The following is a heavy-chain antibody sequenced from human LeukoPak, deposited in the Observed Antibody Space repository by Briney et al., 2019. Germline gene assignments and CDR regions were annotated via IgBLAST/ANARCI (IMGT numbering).Heavy chain of an antibody. Sequence: GGSLRLSCAASGFTFSSYGMHWVRQAPGKGLEWVAVISYDGSNKYYADSVKGRFTISRDNSKNTLYLQMNSLRAEDTAVYYCAKDTIRGYSYGAVDYWGQGTLVTVSS. CDR1: GFTFSSYG. CDR2: ISYDGSNK. V-gene: IGHV3-30*18. CDR3: AKDTIRGYSYGAVDY. D-gene: IGHD5-18*01. J-gene: IGHJ4*02.